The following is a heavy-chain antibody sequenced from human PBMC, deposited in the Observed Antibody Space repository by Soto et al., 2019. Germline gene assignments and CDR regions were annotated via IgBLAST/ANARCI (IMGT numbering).Heavy chain of an antibody. J-gene: IGHJ6*02. CDR1: GYTFTSYG. CDR3: ARGGGYCSSTSCYIKFDYGMDV. CDR2: ISAYNGNT. V-gene: IGHV1-18*01. D-gene: IGHD2-2*02. Sequence: PSVKVSCKASGYTFTSYGISWVRQAPGQGLEWMGWISAYNGNTNYAQKLQGRVTMTTDTSTSTAYMELRSLRSDDTAVYYCARGGGYCSSTSCYIKFDYGMDVWGQGTTVTVSS.